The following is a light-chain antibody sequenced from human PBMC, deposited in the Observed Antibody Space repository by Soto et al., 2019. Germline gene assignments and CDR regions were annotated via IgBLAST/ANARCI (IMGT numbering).Light chain of an antibody. Sequence: DVQVTHSPSSLSSSVVYRVTITCRASQSISSYLNWYQQKPGKAPKLLIYAASSLQSGVPSRFSGSGSGTDFTLTISSLQPEDFATYYCQQSYSTPITFGQGTRLEI. J-gene: IGKJ5*01. V-gene: IGKV1-39*01. CDR1: QSISSY. CDR3: QQSYSTPIT. CDR2: AAS.